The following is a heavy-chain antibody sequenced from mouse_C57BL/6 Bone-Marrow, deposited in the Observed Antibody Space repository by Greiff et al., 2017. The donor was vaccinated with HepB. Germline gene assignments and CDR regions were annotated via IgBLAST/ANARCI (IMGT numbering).Heavy chain of an antibody. CDR1: GYTFTSYW. CDR2: IYPGSGST. J-gene: IGHJ2*01. D-gene: IGHD1-1*01. CDR3: ARRGYYGSSYPLFDY. Sequence: VQLQQSGAELVKPGASVKMSCKASGYTFTSYWITWVKQRPGQGLEWIGDIYPGSGSTNDNEKFKSKATLTVDTSSSTSYMQLSSLTSEDSAVYYCARRGYYGSSYPLFDYWGQGTTLTVSS. V-gene: IGHV1-55*01.